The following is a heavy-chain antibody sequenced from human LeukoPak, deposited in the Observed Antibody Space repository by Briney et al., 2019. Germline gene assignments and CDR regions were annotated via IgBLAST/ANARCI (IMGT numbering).Heavy chain of an antibody. CDR3: ARVINRGSYLDY. V-gene: IGHV4-4*07. D-gene: IGHD1-26*01. J-gene: IGHJ4*02. Sequence: PSETLSLTCTVSGGSFSSYYWSWIRQPARKGLEWIGRIYTSGSTNYNPSLKSRVTMSVDTSKNQFSLKLSSVTAADTAVYYCARVINRGSYLDYWGQGTLVTVSS. CDR1: GGSFSSYY. CDR2: IYTSGST.